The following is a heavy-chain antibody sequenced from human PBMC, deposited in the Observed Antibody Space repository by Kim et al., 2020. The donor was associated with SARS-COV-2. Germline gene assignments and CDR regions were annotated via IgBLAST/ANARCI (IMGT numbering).Heavy chain of an antibody. D-gene: IGHD4-17*01. Sequence: SETLSLTCTVSGGSISSSSYYWGWIRQPPGKGLEWIGSIYYSGSTYYNPSLKSRVTISVDTSKNQVSLKLSSVTAADTAVYYCARDPLRKLRGGMDVWGQGTTVTDSS. CDR3: ARDPLRKLRGGMDV. CDR2: IYYSGST. CDR1: GGSISSSSYY. V-gene: IGHV4-39*07. J-gene: IGHJ6*02.